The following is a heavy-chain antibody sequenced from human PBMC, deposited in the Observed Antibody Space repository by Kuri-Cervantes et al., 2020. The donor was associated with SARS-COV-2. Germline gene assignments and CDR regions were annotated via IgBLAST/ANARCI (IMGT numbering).Heavy chain of an antibody. V-gene: IGHV4-39*01. Sequence: SETLSLTCTVSGGSISSSSYYWGWIRQPPGKGLEWIGSIYYSGSTYYNPSLKSRVTISVDTSKNQFSLKLSSVTAADTAVYYCARQPLSGARGHDWFDPWGQGTLVTVSS. J-gene: IGHJ5*02. D-gene: IGHD1-26*01. CDR2: IYYSGST. CDR3: ARQPLSGARGHDWFDP. CDR1: GGSISSSSYY.